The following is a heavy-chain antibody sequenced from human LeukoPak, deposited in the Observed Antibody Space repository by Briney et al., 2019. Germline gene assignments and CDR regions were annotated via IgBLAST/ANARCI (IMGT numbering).Heavy chain of an antibody. Sequence: SETLSLTCTVSGGYISSYYWSWIRQPPGEGLEWIGYVYYTGSTNYNPSLKSRVTISIDTSKNQFSLRLSSVTAADTAVYFCATGRALFYWGQGTLVTVSS. CDR2: VYYTGST. CDR1: GGYISSYY. V-gene: IGHV4-59*12. J-gene: IGHJ4*02. CDR3: ATGRALFY.